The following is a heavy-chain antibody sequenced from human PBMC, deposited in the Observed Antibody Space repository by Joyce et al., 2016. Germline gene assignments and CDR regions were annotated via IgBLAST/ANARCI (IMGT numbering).Heavy chain of an antibody. CDR3: ARGGLVYDYSMDV. J-gene: IGHJ6*02. D-gene: IGHD2-21*01. CDR2: ISGDRRFI. Sequence: EVQLVESGGGLVKPGGSLKISCASSGFMFSTSSMSWFRQAAGKVLEWVSAISGDRRFIFHADSVRGRFTVSRDNAENSLYLQMKSLRVEDTAVYFCARGGLVYDYSMDVWGQGTTVIVSS. CDR1: GFMFSTSS. V-gene: IGHV3-21*02.